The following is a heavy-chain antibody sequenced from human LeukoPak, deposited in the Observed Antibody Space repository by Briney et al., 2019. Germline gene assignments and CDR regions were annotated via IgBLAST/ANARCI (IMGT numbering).Heavy chain of an antibody. CDR2: IKQDGNEE. D-gene: IGHD3-22*01. CDR1: GFTFSSHW. Sequence: GGSLRLSCAASGFTFSSHWMSWVCQAPGKGLEWVANIKQDGNEEYYVDSVKGRFTISRDNTKNPLYLQMNSLRAEDTAVYYCVKYYHDSSGYSHFDYWGQGTLVTVSS. CDR3: VKYYHDSSGYSHFDY. V-gene: IGHV3-7*01. J-gene: IGHJ4*02.